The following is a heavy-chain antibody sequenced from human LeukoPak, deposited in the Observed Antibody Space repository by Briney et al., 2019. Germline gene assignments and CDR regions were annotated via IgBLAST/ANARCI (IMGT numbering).Heavy chain of an antibody. D-gene: IGHD2-2*01. CDR2: IKQDGSEK. J-gene: IGHJ5*02. CDR1: GFTFSSYW. V-gene: IGHV3-7*01. CDR3: ARDDCSSISSYHTWSDP. Sequence: PGGSLRLSCAASGFTFSSYWMSWVRQAPGKGLEWVANIKQDGSEKYYVDSVKGRFTISRDNAKNSLYPQMNSLRAEDTAVYYCARDDCSSISSYHTWSDPGGQGTRATVSS.